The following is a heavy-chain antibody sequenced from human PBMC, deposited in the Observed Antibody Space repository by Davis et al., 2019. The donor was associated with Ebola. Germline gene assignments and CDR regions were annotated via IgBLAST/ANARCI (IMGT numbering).Heavy chain of an antibody. V-gene: IGHV3-21*01. D-gene: IGHD5-18*01. CDR2: ISSSSSYI. J-gene: IGHJ6*02. CDR1: GFTFSSYS. CDR3: ARDISGYSYGTYYYYDMDV. Sequence: GGSLRLSCAASGFTFSSYSMNWVRQAPGKGLEWVSSISSSSSYIYYADSAKGRFTISRDNAKNSLYLQMNSLRAEDTAVYYCARDISGYSYGTYYYYDMDVWGQGTTVTVSS.